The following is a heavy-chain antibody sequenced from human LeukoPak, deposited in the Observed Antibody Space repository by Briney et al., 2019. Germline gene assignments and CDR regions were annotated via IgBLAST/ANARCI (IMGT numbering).Heavy chain of an antibody. CDR2: IYYSGST. CDR3: ASSSGYYTDFDY. V-gene: IGHV4-30-4*01. D-gene: IGHD3-22*01. Sequence: PSETLSLTCTVSGGSISSGDYYWSWIRQPPGKGLEWNGYIYYSGSTYYNPSLKSRVTISVDTSKNQFSLKLSSVTAADTAVYYCASSSGYYTDFDYWGQGTLVTVSS. J-gene: IGHJ4*02. CDR1: GGSISSGDYY.